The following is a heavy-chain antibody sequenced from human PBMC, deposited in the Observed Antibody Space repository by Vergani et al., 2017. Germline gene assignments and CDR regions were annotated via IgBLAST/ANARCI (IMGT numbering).Heavy chain of an antibody. V-gene: IGHV4-59*11. CDR2: IHYSENT. D-gene: IGHD1-1*01. J-gene: IGHJ5*02. CDR1: FDSIRNLH. Sequence: QVQLQESGPGLVKSSETLSLTCSVSFDSIRNLHCNWIRQPPGKGLEWIGSIHYSENTNYNPSLKTRVTISVDTSKNQFSLTLTSVTAADTAVYYCARCFRNEGMIYGGTVENWFDPWGQGTLVTVSS. CDR3: ARCFRNEGMIYGGTVENWFDP.